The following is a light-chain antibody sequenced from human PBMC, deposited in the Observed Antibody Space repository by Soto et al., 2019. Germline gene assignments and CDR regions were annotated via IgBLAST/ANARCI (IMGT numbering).Light chain of an antibody. J-gene: IGLJ2*01. CDR2: KDS. Sequence: SYELTQPPSVSVSPGQTARLTCSGDALPKPYAYWYQQKPGQAPVLVIYKDSERPSGIPERFSGSSSGTTVTLTISGVQAEDEADYYCQSADSSGTYPVFGGGTKLTVL. CDR1: ALPKPY. CDR3: QSADSSGTYPV. V-gene: IGLV3-25*03.